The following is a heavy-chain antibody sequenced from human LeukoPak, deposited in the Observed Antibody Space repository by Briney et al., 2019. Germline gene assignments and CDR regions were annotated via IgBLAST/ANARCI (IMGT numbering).Heavy chain of an antibody. CDR3: ARSGVLWFGDV. D-gene: IGHD3-10*01. Sequence: GGSLRLSCAASGFTLSSYEMNWVRPAAGKGLEGVAYISSSGSTIYYADSVKGRFTISRDNAKNSLYLQMNSLRAEETAVYYCARSGVLWFGDVWGQGTMVTVSS. J-gene: IGHJ3*01. V-gene: IGHV3-48*03. CDR2: ISSSGSTI. CDR1: GFTLSSYE.